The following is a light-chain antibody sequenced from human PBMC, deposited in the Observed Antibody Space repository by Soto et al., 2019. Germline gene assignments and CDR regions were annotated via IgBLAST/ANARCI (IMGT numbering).Light chain of an antibody. CDR1: SSNIGAVFY. V-gene: IGLV1-40*01. Sequence: QSVLTQPPSVSGAPGQTVTISCTGSSSNIGAVFYVHWYHQFPGTAPNLLIFGNANRPPGVPDRFSASKSGTSASLAIIGLRAEDEGDYYCQSYDRSLNWVFGGGTKVTVL. CDR2: GNA. J-gene: IGLJ3*02. CDR3: QSYDRSLNWV.